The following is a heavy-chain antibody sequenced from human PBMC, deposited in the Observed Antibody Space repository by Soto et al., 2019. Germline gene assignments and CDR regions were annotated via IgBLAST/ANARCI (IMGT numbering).Heavy chain of an antibody. CDR3: ARGVLRFLYFDY. J-gene: IGHJ4*02. V-gene: IGHV4-31*03. CDR1: GGSISSGGYY. CDR2: IYYSGST. Sequence: SETLSLTCTVSGGSISSGGYYWSWIRQHPGKGLEWIGYIYYSGSTYYNPSLKSRVTISVDTSKNQFSLKLSSVTAADTAVYYCARGVLRFLYFDYWGQGTLVTVSS. D-gene: IGHD3-3*01.